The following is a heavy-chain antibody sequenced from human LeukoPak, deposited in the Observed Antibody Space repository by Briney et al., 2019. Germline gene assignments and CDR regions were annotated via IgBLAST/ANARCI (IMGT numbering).Heavy chain of an antibody. D-gene: IGHD3-22*01. V-gene: IGHV3-48*01. Sequence: WGSLSLSRAASGFTFSSYSLNWVRQAPGKGLEWVSYISSSSSTIYYADSVKGRFTISRDNAKNSLYLQMNSLRAEDTAVYYFARDLGFWEYYESRGYFDYWGQGTLVTVSS. CDR2: ISSSSSTI. CDR3: ARDLGFWEYYESRGYFDY. CDR1: GFTFSSYS. J-gene: IGHJ4*02.